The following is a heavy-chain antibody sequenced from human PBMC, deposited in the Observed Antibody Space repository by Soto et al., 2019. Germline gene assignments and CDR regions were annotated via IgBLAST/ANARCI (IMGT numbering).Heavy chain of an antibody. D-gene: IGHD3-10*01. CDR2: IIPIFGTA. V-gene: IGHV1-69*06. CDR3: ARGLLWFGELDYYYYYGMDV. CDR1: GGTFSSYA. J-gene: IGHJ6*02. Sequence: SVKVSCKASGGTFSSYAISWVRQAPGQGLEWMGGIIPIFGTANYAQKFQGRVTITADKSTSTAYMELSSLRSEDTAVYYCARGLLWFGELDYYYYYGMDVWGQGTTVTVSS.